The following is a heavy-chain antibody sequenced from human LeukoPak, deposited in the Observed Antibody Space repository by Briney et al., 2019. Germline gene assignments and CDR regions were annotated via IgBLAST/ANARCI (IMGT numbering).Heavy chain of an antibody. V-gene: IGHV6-1*01. CDR3: ARQTWRAFDS. D-gene: IGHD5-24*01. J-gene: IGHJ5*01. CDR2: TYYASKWYY. Sequence: PSQILSLTCVISGDSVSNKNVAWNWIRQSPSRGLEWLGRTYYASKWYYDYAVSVKSRMTVSPDTSKNQVSLRLDSVTPEDTAVHFCARQTWRAFDSWGQGTLVTVSS. CDR1: GDSVSNKNVA.